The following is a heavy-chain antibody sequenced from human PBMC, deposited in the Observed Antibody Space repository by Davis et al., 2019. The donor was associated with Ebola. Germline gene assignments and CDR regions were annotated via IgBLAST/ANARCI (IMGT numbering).Heavy chain of an antibody. V-gene: IGHV3-30*18. J-gene: IGHJ2*01. D-gene: IGHD3-16*01. CDR1: GFTFSSHG. Sequence: GESLKIPCAASGFTFSSHGMHWVRQAPGKGLEWVAVIGDNGRTKFYADSAKGRFTLSRDNFMNTLDLQMNSLRPEETAVYYCAKEGAWGNWYLDLWGRGTLVTVSS. CDR2: IGDNGRTK. CDR3: AKEGAWGNWYLDL.